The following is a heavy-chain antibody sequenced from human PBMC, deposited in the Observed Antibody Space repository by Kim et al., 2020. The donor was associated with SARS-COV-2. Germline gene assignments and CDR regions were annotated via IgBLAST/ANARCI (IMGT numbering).Heavy chain of an antibody. V-gene: IGHV3-21*01. Sequence: GGSLRLSCAASGFTFSSYSMNWVRQAPGKGLEWVSSISSSSSYIYYADSVKGRFTISRDNAKNSLYLQMNSLRAEDTAVYYCARVMSDSSGWYVHDAFDIWGQGTMVTVSS. CDR3: ARVMSDSSGWYVHDAFDI. J-gene: IGHJ3*02. CDR2: ISSSSSYI. CDR1: GFTFSSYS. D-gene: IGHD6-19*01.